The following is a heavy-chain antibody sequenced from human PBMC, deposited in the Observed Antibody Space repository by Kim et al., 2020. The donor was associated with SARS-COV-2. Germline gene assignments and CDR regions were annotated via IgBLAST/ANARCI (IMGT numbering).Heavy chain of an antibody. CDR1: GFTFSSYG. CDR2: ISYDGSNK. V-gene: IGHV3-33*05. Sequence: GGSLRLSCAASGFTFSSYGMHWVRQAPGKGLEWVAVISYDGSNKYYADSVKGRFTISRDNSKNTLYLQMNNLRAEDTAVYYCARESTYGDYGNGMDVWGQGTTVTVSS. J-gene: IGHJ6*02. D-gene: IGHD4-17*01. CDR3: ARESTYGDYGNGMDV.